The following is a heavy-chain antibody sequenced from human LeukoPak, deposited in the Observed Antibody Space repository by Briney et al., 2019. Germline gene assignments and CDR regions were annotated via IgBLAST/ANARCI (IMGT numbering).Heavy chain of an antibody. V-gene: IGHV3-23*01. CDR2: ISGSGGTT. CDR3: AKVSGGGLYYDGMDV. Sequence: PGGSLRLSCAASGFTFSNAWMSWVRQAPGKGLEWVSVISGSGGTTYYADSVKGRFTISRDSSKNTLYLQMNSLRAEDTAVYYCAKVSGGGLYYDGMDVWGQGTTVTVSS. CDR1: GFTFSNAW. D-gene: IGHD1-14*01. J-gene: IGHJ6*02.